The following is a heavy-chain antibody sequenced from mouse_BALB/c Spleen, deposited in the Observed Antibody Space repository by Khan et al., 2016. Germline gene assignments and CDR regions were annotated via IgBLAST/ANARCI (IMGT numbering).Heavy chain of an antibody. CDR3: ARDGQDFDAWFAS. V-gene: IGHV2-9*02. CDR2: IWAGGST. J-gene: IGHJ3*01. Sequence: QVQLKESGPGLVAPSQSLSITCTVSGFSLTNSGVHWVRQPPRKGLDWLGVIWAGGSTDYNSALMSRLSITRDTTQNQVFLKMNSLQTDDTAMYYCARDGQDFDAWFASWGQGTLVTVSA. CDR1: GFSLTNSG.